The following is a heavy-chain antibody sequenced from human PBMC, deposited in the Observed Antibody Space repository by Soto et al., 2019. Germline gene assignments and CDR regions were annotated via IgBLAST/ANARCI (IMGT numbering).Heavy chain of an antibody. Sequence: QVQLVQSGAEVKKPGSSVKVSCKASGGTFSSYAISWVRQAPGQGLEWMGEIIPIFGTANYAQKFQGRVTSTAXVSXSXDYMELSSLRSEDTAVYYCARDRGPSSGYYPYWFDPWGQGTLVTVSS. D-gene: IGHD3-22*01. CDR1: GGTFSSYA. V-gene: IGHV1-69*12. J-gene: IGHJ5*02. CDR3: ARDRGPSSGYYPYWFDP. CDR2: IIPIFGTA.